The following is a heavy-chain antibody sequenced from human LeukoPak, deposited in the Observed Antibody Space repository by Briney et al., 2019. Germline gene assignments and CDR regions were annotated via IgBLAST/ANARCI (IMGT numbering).Heavy chain of an antibody. Sequence: GGSLRLSCAASGFSFSSYWMHWVRQAPGKGLVWVSRIKSDGKTNYADSVKGRFTISRDNAKNTVSLQMNSLRAEDTGVYYCARAPSEIGGYYLEYFRHWGQGTLVTVSS. CDR1: GFSFSSYW. CDR2: IKSDGKT. J-gene: IGHJ1*01. D-gene: IGHD3-22*01. CDR3: ARAPSEIGGYYLEYFRH. V-gene: IGHV3-74*01.